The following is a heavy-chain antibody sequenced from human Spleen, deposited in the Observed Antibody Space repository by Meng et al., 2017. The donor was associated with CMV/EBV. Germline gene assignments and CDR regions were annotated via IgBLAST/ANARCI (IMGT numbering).Heavy chain of an antibody. D-gene: IGHD3-3*01. CDR3: AGFGVAITNGLDV. CDR2: ISSGSRYI. CDR1: GFTFGTYS. Sequence: GESLKISCAASGFTFGTYSINWVRQAPGKGLEWVAYISSGSRYIYYADSMKGRFTISRDNAKNLLFLQMNSLRAEDTAVYYCAGFGVAITNGLDVWGQGTTVTVSS. J-gene: IGHJ6*02. V-gene: IGHV3-21*01.